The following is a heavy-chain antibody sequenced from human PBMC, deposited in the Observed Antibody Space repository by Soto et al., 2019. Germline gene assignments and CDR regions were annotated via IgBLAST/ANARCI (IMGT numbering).Heavy chain of an antibody. D-gene: IGHD3-10*01. CDR3: ARHGNHLGELYSSYYYGMDV. V-gene: IGHV4-39*01. J-gene: IGHJ6*02. CDR1: GGSISSSSYY. CDR2: IYYSGST. Sequence: QLQLQESGPGLVKPSETLSLTCTVSGGSISSSSYYWGWIRQPPGKGLEWIGSIYYSGSTYYNPHLQRRVTTSVDTAKNHFSLKLSSVTAADTAVYYCARHGNHLGELYSSYYYGMDVWGQGTTFTVSS.